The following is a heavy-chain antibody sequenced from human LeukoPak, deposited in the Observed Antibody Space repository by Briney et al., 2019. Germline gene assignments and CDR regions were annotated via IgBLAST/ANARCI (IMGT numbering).Heavy chain of an antibody. CDR3: ARSSGSYDYYYYMDV. CDR1: GGSISSYY. D-gene: IGHD3-22*01. Sequence: SETLSLTCTVSGGSISSYYWSWIRQPPGKGLEWIGYVHHSGRTDYNPSLKSRVTISVDTSKNQVSLTLSSVTAADTAVYSCARSSGSYDYYYYMDVWGKGTTVTVSS. CDR2: VHHSGRT. V-gene: IGHV4-59*01. J-gene: IGHJ6*03.